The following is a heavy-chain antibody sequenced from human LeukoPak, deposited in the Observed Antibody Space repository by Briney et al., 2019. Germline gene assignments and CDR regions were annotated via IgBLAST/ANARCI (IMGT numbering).Heavy chain of an antibody. Sequence: PGGSLRLSCAASGFTFSSYWMSWVRQAPGKGLEWVANIKQDGSEKYYVDSVKGRFTISRDNAKNSLYLQMNSLRAEDTAVYYCARAGPLVGATTFPYYYYGMDVWGQGTTVTVSS. V-gene: IGHV3-7*01. CDR3: ARAGPLVGATTFPYYYYGMDV. J-gene: IGHJ6*02. CDR1: GFTFSSYW. D-gene: IGHD1-26*01. CDR2: IKQDGSEK.